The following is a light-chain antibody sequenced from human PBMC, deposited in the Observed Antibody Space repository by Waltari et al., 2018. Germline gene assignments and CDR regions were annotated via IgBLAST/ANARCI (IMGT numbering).Light chain of an antibody. Sequence: DIQLTQSPSSLAASVGDIVTLTCRASQDIGGYLNWYQHQPGRAPKLLIYRTTILTTGVPSRFSGGASRTDYTLTITNLQPEDIATYYCQYYDNLPMFTFGPGTKVEIK. J-gene: IGKJ2*01. V-gene: IGKV1-33*01. CDR3: QYYDNLPMFT. CDR1: QDIGGY. CDR2: RTT.